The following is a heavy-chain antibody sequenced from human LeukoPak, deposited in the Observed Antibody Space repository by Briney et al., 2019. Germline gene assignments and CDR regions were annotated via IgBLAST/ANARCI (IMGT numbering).Heavy chain of an antibody. CDR2: INPSDGAT. J-gene: IGHJ6*03. V-gene: IGHV1-46*01. D-gene: IGHD1-26*01. CDR1: GYTFTMYQ. CDR3: AREQGGGLSGNLGGLFASYYTYYYMDV. Sequence: RASVKVSCKTSGYTFTMYQIHWVRQAPGQGLEWMGMINPSDGATTYAQRFQGRVTLIRDMSTTTVYMDLHSLRFEDTAVYFCAREQGGGLSGNLGGLFASYYTYYYMDVWGRGTTVTVSS.